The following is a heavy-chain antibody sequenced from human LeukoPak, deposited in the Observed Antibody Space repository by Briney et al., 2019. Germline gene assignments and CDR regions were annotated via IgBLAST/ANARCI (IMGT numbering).Heavy chain of an antibody. Sequence: GTSLRLSCAASGFSFTSYGMHWVRQAPGKGLEWVALITYDGYYKYYSDSVKGRFTISSDTSKNTLYLQMNSLRAEDTAVYYCAKVSPPFQWLVQFDYWGQGTLVTVSS. CDR2: ITYDGYYK. J-gene: IGHJ4*02. D-gene: IGHD6-19*01. CDR3: AKVSPPFQWLVQFDY. V-gene: IGHV3-30*18. CDR1: GFSFTSYG.